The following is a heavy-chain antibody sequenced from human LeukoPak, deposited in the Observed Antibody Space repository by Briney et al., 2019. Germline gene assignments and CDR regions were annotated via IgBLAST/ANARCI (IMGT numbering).Heavy chain of an antibody. CDR3: AKSWTSKYCSGGSCYHSPFDY. Sequence: GGSLRLSCAASGFTFSSYGMHGVRQAPGKGLEWVAVISYDGSNKYYADSVKGRFTISRDNSKNTLYLQMNSLRAEDTAVYYCAKSWTSKYCSGGSCYHSPFDYWGQGTLVTVSS. V-gene: IGHV3-30*18. J-gene: IGHJ4*02. CDR1: GFTFSSYG. D-gene: IGHD2-15*01. CDR2: ISYDGSNK.